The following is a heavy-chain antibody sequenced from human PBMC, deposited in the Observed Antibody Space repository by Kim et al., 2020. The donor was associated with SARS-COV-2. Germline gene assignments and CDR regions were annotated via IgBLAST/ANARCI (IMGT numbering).Heavy chain of an antibody. CDR3: ASGGAVLRFLEGLSSYVDY. Sequence: ASVKVSCKSSVYTFSNYAMHCVRQAPGQRLEGMGWINAGSGNTEYSQKFQGRLIITRDTSPSTAYMELSSLRSEDTAVYYCASGGAVLRFLEGLSSYVDYSGPGTLVTVSS. D-gene: IGHD3-3*01. V-gene: IGHV1-3*01. J-gene: IGHJ4*02. CDR2: INAGSGNT. CDR1: VYTFSNYA.